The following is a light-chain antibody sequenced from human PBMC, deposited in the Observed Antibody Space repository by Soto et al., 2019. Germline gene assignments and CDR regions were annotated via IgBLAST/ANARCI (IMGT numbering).Light chain of an antibody. V-gene: IGLV1-40*01. CDR2: SNI. Sequence: QSVLTQPPSVSGAPGQRVTISCTGSSSNIGAGYDVHWYQQLPGTAPKLLIYSNIKRPSGVPDRFSGSKSGTSASLAITGLQAEDEADYYCQTYDSRLSWVFGGGTKLTVL. CDR1: SSNIGAGYD. CDR3: QTYDSRLSWV. J-gene: IGLJ3*02.